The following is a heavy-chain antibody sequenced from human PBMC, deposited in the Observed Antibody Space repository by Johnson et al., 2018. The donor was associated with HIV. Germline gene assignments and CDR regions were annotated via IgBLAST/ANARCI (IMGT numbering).Heavy chain of an antibody. CDR3: ARADITYSYYDSSGYYYHDAFDI. CDR2: LSSGGDT. CDR1: GLSVSSYY. Sequence: VQLVESGGGLVQPGRSLRLSCAASGLSVSSYYMSWVRQAPGKGLEWVSVLSSGGDTYYADSVTGRFTISRDNSKNTLYLQMNSLRAEATAVYYCARADITYSYYDSSGYYYHDAFDIWGPDTMVTVSS. D-gene: IGHD3-22*01. J-gene: IGHJ3*02. V-gene: IGHV3-66*02.